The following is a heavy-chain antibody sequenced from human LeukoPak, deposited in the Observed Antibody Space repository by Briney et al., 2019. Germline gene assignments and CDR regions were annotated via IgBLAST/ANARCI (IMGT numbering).Heavy chain of an antibody. CDR3: ARSQGIGYFDY. D-gene: IGHD2-21*01. V-gene: IGHV4-59*01. CDR1: GGSISSYY. J-gene: IGHJ4*02. CDR2: IYYSGST. Sequence: ETLSLTCTVSGGSISSYYWSWIRQPPGKGLEGIGYIYYSGSTNYNPSLKSRVTISVDTSKNQFSLKLSSVTAADTAVYYCARSQGIGYFDYWGQGTLVTVSS.